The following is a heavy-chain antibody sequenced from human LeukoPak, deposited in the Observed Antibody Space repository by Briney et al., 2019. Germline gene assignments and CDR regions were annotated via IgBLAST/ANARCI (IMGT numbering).Heavy chain of an antibody. Sequence: GASVKVSCKASGGTFSSYAISWVRQAPGQGLEWMGGIIPIFGTANYAQKFQGRVTITADKSTSTAYMELSSLRSEDTAVYYCARGSYSSSRKTFDYWGQGTLVTVSS. CDR3: ARGSYSSSRKTFDY. J-gene: IGHJ4*02. CDR1: GGTFSSYA. V-gene: IGHV1-69*06. D-gene: IGHD6-13*01. CDR2: IIPIFGTA.